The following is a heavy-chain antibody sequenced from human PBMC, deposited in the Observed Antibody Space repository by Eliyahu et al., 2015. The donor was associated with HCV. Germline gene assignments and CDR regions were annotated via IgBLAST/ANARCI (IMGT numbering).Heavy chain of an antibody. CDR2: ISXSXGST. J-gene: IGHJ4*02. Sequence: EVQLLESGGGLVQPGGSLRLSCAASGFTFSSYAMSWVRQAPGKGLXWVSVISXSXGSTYYADSVKGRFTISRDNPXNTLFLXMSSLRVEXTAVYYCAKEGCSSTSCSHFDYWGQGTLVTVSS. D-gene: IGHD2-2*01. CDR3: AKEGCSSTSCSHFDY. CDR1: GFTFSSYA. V-gene: IGHV3-23*01.